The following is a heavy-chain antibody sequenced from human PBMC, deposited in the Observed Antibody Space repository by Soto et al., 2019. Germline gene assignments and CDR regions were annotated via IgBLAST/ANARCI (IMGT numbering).Heavy chain of an antibody. CDR1: GGSISSGDYY. CDR3: ASYMIAFDY. V-gene: IGHV4-30-4*01. Sequence: SETLSLTCTVPGGSISSGDYYWSWIRQPPGKGLELILYIYYIGITYYNPSLKSRVTISVDTSKNQFSLKLSSVTAADTAVYYCASYMIAFDYWGQGTLVTVSS. D-gene: IGHD3-22*01. CDR2: IYYIGIT. J-gene: IGHJ4*02.